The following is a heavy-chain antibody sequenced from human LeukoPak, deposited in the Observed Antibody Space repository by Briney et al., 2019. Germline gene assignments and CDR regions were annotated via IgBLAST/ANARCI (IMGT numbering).Heavy chain of an antibody. D-gene: IGHD2-2*01. CDR1: GFTFSSYG. Sequence: PGGSLRLSCAASGFTFSSYGMHWVRQAPGKGLEWVAVIWYDGSNKYYADSVKGRFTISRDNSKNTLYLQMNSLRAEDTAVYYCAREGVGKDIVVVPAAMLLYYYGMDVWGQGTTVTVS. J-gene: IGHJ6*02. V-gene: IGHV3-33*01. CDR2: IWYDGSNK. CDR3: AREGVGKDIVVVPAAMLLYYYGMDV.